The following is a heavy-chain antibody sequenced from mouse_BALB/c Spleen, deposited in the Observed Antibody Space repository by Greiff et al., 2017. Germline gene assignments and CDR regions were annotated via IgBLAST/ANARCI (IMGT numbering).Heavy chain of an antibody. CDR3: ARSYGYGWYFDV. D-gene: IGHD1-2*01. Sequence: QVQLKESGAELVRPGVSVKISCKGSGYTFTDYAMHWVKQSHAKSLEWIGVISTYYGDASYNQKFKGKATMTVDKSSSTAFMHLNSLTSEDSAVYYCARSYGYGWYFDVWGAGTTVTVSS. CDR2: ISTYYGDA. CDR1: GYTFTDYA. J-gene: IGHJ1*01. V-gene: IGHV1S137*01.